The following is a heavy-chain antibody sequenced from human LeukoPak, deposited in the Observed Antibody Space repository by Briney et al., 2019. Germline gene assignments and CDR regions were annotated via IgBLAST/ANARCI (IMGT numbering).Heavy chain of an antibody. Sequence: GASVKVSCKASGYTFTSYYMHWVRQAPGQGLEWMGIINPSGGSTSYAQKFQGRVTMTRDMSTSTVYMELSSLRSEDTAVYYCASYGDSSSWSGYYYGMDVWGQGTTVTVSS. D-gene: IGHD6-13*01. J-gene: IGHJ6*02. CDR2: INPSGGST. CDR3: ASYGDSSSWSGYYYGMDV. CDR1: GYTFTSYY. V-gene: IGHV1-46*01.